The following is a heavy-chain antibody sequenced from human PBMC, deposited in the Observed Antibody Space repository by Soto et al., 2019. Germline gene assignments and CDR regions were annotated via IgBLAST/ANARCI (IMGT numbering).Heavy chain of an antibody. CDR3: ATVPLYSGYDYPLMGCYFEY. CDR1: GYTFTSYG. J-gene: IGHJ4*02. D-gene: IGHD5-12*01. CDR2: ISAYNGNT. V-gene: IGHV1-18*01. Sequence: GASVKVSCKASGYTFTSYGISWVRQAPGQGLEWMGWISAYNGNTNYAQKLQGRDTMTTDTSTSTAYMELRSLRSDDTAVYYCATVPLYSGYDYPLMGCYFEYWGQGTLVTVSS.